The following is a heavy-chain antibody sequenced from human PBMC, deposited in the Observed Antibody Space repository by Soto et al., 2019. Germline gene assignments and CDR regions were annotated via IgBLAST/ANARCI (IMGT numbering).Heavy chain of an antibody. D-gene: IGHD1-1*01. V-gene: IGHV1-18*01. CDR3: ARGRYGDY. CDR2: ISAHNGNT. J-gene: IGHJ4*02. CDR1: GYAFTTYG. Sequence: QVHLVQSGAEVKKPGASVKVSCQGSGYAFTTYGITWVRQAPGQGLEWMGWISAHNGNTNYAQKLQGRVTVNRDTSKSTAYMELRSLRYDDTDVYYCARGRYGDYWGQGALVTVSS.